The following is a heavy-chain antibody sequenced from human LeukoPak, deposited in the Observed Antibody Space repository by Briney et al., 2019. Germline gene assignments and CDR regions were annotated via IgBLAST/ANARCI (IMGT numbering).Heavy chain of an antibody. Sequence: GGSLRLSCAASGFTFSSYAMSWVRQAPGKGLEWVSAISGSGGSTYYADSVKGRFTISRDNSKNTLYLQMNSLRAEDTAVDYCAKDISRNIVLMVYGEGFDYWGQGTLVTVSS. CDR3: AKDISRNIVLMVYGEGFDY. J-gene: IGHJ4*02. D-gene: IGHD2-8*01. CDR2: ISGSGGST. CDR1: GFTFSSYA. V-gene: IGHV3-23*01.